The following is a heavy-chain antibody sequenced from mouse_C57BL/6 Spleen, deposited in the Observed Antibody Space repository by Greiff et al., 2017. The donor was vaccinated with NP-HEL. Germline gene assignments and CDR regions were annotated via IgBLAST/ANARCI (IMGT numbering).Heavy chain of an antibody. CDR2: IYPSDSET. D-gene: IGHD3-2*02. CDR1: GYTFTSYW. Sequence: VQLQQPGAELVRPGSSVKLSCKASGYTFTSYWMDWVKQRPGQGLEWIGNIYPSDSETHYNQKFKDKATLTVDKSSSTAYMQLSSLTSEDSAVYYGARGLRQYYFDYWGQGTTLTVSS. CDR3: ARGLRQYYFDY. V-gene: IGHV1-61*01. J-gene: IGHJ2*01.